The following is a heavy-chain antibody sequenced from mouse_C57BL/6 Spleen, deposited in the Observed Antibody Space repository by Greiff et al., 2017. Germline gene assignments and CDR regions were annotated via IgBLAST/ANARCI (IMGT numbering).Heavy chain of an antibody. J-gene: IGHJ2*01. CDR2: INPSTGGT. Sequence: VQLQQSGPELVKPGASVKISCKASGYSFTGYYMNWVKQSPEKSLEWIGEINPSTGGTTYNQKFKAKATLTVDKSSSTAYMQLKSLTSEDSAVYYCAIKLGRDYFAYWGQGTTLTVSA. CDR3: AIKLGRDYFAY. V-gene: IGHV1-42*01. CDR1: GYSFTGYY.